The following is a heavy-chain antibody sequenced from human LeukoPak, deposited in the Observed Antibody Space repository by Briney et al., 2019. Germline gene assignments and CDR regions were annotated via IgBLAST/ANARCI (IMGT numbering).Heavy chain of an antibody. CDR3: ARDVGMYCSSWYWDY. J-gene: IGHJ4*02. Sequence: SETLSLTCTVSGGSISSDDYYWSWLRQPPGKGLEWIGYIYYSGSTYYNPSLKSRVTISVDTSKNQFSLKLNSVTAADTAVYYCARDVGMYCSSWYWDYWGQGTLVTVSS. CDR1: GGSISSDDYY. D-gene: IGHD6-13*01. CDR2: IYYSGST. V-gene: IGHV4-30-4*01.